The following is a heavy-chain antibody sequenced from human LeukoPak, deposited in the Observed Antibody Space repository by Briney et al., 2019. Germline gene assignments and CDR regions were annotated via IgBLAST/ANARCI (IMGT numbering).Heavy chain of an antibody. CDR2: ISSSSSYI. CDR1: GFTFSSYS. J-gene: IGHJ3*02. Sequence: GGSLRLSCAASGFTFSSYSMNWVRQAPGKGLEWVSSISSSSSYIYYADSVKGRFTISRDNAKNSLYLQMNSLRAEDTAAYYCARVSMVRGERAFDIWGRGTMVTVSS. D-gene: IGHD3-10*01. CDR3: ARVSMVRGERAFDI. V-gene: IGHV3-21*01.